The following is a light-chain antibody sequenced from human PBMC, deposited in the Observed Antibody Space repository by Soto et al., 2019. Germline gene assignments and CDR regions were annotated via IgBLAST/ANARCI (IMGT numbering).Light chain of an antibody. CDR2: DTS. J-gene: IGLJ3*02. V-gene: IGLV7-46*01. Sequence: QTVVTQEPSLTVSPGGTVTLTCDSSTGPVTSGHWPYWLQQKPGQAPRTLIYDTSKKHSWTPARFSGSLLGGKAALTLSGAQPEDEADYYCAAWDDSLNGGVFGGGTQLTVL. CDR1: TGPVTSGHW. CDR3: AAWDDSLNGGV.